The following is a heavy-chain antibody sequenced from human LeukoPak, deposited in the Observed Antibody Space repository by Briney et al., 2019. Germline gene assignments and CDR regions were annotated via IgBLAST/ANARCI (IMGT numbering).Heavy chain of an antibody. D-gene: IGHD3-3*01. Sequence: SETLSLTCTVSGGSISNYYGSWIRQPPGKGLEWIGYISYSGSTNYNPSLRSRVAISEDTSRNQFSLRLNSVTAADTAVYYCARHIPVIWSSGYYYGMDVWGQGTTVTASS. CDR1: GGSISNYY. CDR2: ISYSGST. J-gene: IGHJ6*02. CDR3: ARHIPVIWSSGYYYGMDV. V-gene: IGHV4-59*08.